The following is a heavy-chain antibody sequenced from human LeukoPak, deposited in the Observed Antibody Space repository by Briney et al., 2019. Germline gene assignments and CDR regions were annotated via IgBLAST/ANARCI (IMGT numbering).Heavy chain of an antibody. D-gene: IGHD2-2*01. V-gene: IGHV1-69*13. CDR2: IIPIFGTA. CDR3: GVYCSSTSCYGFDY. CDR1: GGTFSNYA. J-gene: IGHJ4*02. Sequence: GASVKVSCKASGGTFSNYAISWVRQAPGQGLEWMGGIIPIFGTANYAQKSQGRVTVTADESTSTAYMELSSLRSEDTAVYYCGVYCSSTSCYGFDYWGQGTLVTVSS.